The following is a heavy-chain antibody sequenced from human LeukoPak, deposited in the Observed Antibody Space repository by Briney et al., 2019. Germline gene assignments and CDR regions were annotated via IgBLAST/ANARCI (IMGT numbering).Heavy chain of an antibody. V-gene: IGHV3-30*18. J-gene: IGHJ4*02. Sequence: GGSLRLSCAASGFTVSSKYMNWVRQAPGKGLEWVAVISYDGSNKYYADSVKGRFTISRDNSKNTLYLQMNSLRAEDTAVYYCAKVWEYYYDSSGYDYWGQGTLVTVSS. CDR2: ISYDGSNK. CDR1: GFTVSSKY. D-gene: IGHD3-22*01. CDR3: AKVWEYYYDSSGYDY.